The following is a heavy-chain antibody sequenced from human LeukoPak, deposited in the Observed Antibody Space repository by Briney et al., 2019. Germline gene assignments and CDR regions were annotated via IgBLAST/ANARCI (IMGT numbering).Heavy chain of an antibody. V-gene: IGHV4-61*02. CDR1: GGSISSGSYY. CDR2: IYTSGST. CDR3: ARGELLPRYYYYYGMDV. D-gene: IGHD1-26*01. Sequence: SQTLSLTCTVSGGSISSGSYYWSWIRQPAGKGLEWIGRIYTSGSTNYSPSLKSRVTISVDTSKNQFSLKLSSVTAADTAVYYCARGELLPRYYYYYGMDVWGQGTTVTVSS. J-gene: IGHJ6*02.